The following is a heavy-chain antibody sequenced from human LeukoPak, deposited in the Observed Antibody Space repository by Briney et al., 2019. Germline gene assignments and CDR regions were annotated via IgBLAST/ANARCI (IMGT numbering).Heavy chain of an antibody. V-gene: IGHV6-1*01. Sequence: SQTLSLTCAISGDSVYSKSASWSWIRQSPSRGLEWLGRTYSRSKWFNDYAVSVKSRITVNPDTSKNQFSLHLTSVTPDDTAVYYCARGTGSLDYWGQGTLVTVSS. CDR1: GDSVYSKSAS. D-gene: IGHD1-26*01. CDR2: TYSRSKWFN. J-gene: IGHJ4*02. CDR3: ARGTGSLDY.